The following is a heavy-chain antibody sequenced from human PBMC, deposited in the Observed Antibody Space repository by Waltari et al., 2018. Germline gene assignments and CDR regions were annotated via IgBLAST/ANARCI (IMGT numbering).Heavy chain of an antibody. J-gene: IGHJ5*02. CDR2: INHSGST. D-gene: IGHD3-22*01. V-gene: IGHV4-34*01. Sequence: SFSGYYWSWIRQPPGKGLEWIGEINHSGSTNYNPSLKSRVTISVDTSKNQFSLKLSSVTAADTAVYYCARGYYYDSSGYRNWFDPWGQGTLVTVSS. CDR1: SFSGYY. CDR3: ARGYYYDSSGYRNWFDP.